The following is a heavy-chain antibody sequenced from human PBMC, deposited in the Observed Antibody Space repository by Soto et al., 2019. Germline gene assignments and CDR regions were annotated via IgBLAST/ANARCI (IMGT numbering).Heavy chain of an antibody. D-gene: IGHD4-17*01. CDR2: ITSSGSTI. V-gene: IGHV3-48*03. J-gene: IGHJ6*02. CDR3: ARDGYGDPYYYYGMDV. Sequence: EVQLVESGGGLVRPGGSLGLSCAASGFTFSLYKMSWVRQAPGKGLEWISYITSSGSTIYYADSVKGRFTISRDNAKNSLYLQMNSLRAEDTAVYFCARDGYGDPYYYYGMDVWGQGTTVTVSS. CDR1: GFTFSLYK.